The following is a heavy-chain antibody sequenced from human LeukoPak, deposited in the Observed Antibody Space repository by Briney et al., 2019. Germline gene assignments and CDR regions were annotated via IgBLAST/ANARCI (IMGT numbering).Heavy chain of an antibody. CDR1: GGSISSYY. J-gene: IGHJ4*02. CDR2: IYYSGST. Sequence: SETLSLTCTVSGGSISSYYWSWIRQPPGKGLEWIGYIYYSGSTNYNPSRKSRVTISVDTSKNQFSLKLSSVAAADTAVYYCARRGIVGATPFDYWGQGTLVTVSS. CDR3: ARRGIVGATPFDY. D-gene: IGHD1-26*01. V-gene: IGHV4-59*08.